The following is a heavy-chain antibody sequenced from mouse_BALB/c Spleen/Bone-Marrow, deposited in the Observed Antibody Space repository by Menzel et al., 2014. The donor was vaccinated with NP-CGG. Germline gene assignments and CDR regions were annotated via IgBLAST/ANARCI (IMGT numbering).Heavy chain of an antibody. V-gene: IGHV1S81*02. CDR3: PRRSLLSDYYSMDY. CDR2: MNPSNGVT. J-gene: IGHJ4*01. D-gene: IGHD2-10*01. Sequence: VQRVESGAERVKPGASVKLSCKASGYTFTSYYLYWVKQRPGQGLEWIGEMNPSNGVTKFNEKFKTKATLTVDKSSSTAYMQLSSLTSEDSAVYYCPRRSLLSDYYSMDYWCQGTSVTVSS. CDR1: GYTFTSYY.